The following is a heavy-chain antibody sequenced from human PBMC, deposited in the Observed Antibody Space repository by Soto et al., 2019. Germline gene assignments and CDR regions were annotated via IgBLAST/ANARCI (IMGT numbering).Heavy chain of an antibody. D-gene: IGHD6-19*01. CDR1: GGSNSSGGYH. J-gene: IGHJ4*02. CDR3: ARSVAVPGAHIDY. CDR2: VYYTGST. Sequence: SETLSLTFTVSGGSNSSGGYHWSWIRQSPGKGLEWLGYVYYTGSTNYSPSLRIRVSISVDTSKNDFSLRLSSVTAADTAVYFCARSVAVPGAHIDYWGQGTQVTVSS. V-gene: IGHV4-61*08.